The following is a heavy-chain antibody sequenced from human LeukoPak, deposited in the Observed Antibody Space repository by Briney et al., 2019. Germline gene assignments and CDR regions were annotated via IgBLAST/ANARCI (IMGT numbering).Heavy chain of an antibody. Sequence: PGGSLRLSCAASRFTFSGYDFHGVRQATGRGLEWVSAIGTVGDTHYLDSVKGRFTISRENAKNSLYLQMHSLRAGDTAVYYCARETGYVLLGAFDIWGQGTMVTVSS. CDR3: ARETGYVLLGAFDI. V-gene: IGHV3-13*04. D-gene: IGHD5-12*01. CDR1: RFTFSGYD. J-gene: IGHJ3*02. CDR2: IGTVGDT.